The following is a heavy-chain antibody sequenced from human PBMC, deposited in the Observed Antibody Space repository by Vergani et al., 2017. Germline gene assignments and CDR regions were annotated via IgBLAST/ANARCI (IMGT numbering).Heavy chain of an antibody. J-gene: IGHJ6*03. CDR1: GGSFSGYY. Sequence: QVQLQQWGAGLLKPSETLSLTCAVYGGSFSGYYWSWIRQPPGKGLEWIGEINHSGSTNYNPSLKSRVTISVDTSKNQFSLKLSSVTAADTAVYYCARGISTIAARGARLNYYCMDVWGKGTTVTVSS. CDR3: ARGISTIAARGARLNYYCMDV. D-gene: IGHD6-6*01. CDR2: INHSGST. V-gene: IGHV4-34*01.